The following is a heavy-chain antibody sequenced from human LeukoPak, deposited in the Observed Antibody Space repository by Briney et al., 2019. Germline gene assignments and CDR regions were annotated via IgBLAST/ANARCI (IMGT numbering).Heavy chain of an antibody. CDR3: ATDPPRGGWYRQPWPTKNELYYYGMDV. CDR2: FDPEDGET. Sequence: GASVKVSCKVSGYTLTELSMHWVRQAPGKGLEWMGGFDPEDGETIYAQKFQGRVTMTEDTSTDTAYMELSSLRSEDTAVYYCATDPPRGGWYRQPWPTKNELYYYGMDVWGQGTTVTVSS. V-gene: IGHV1-24*01. CDR1: GYTLTELS. J-gene: IGHJ6*02. D-gene: IGHD6-19*01.